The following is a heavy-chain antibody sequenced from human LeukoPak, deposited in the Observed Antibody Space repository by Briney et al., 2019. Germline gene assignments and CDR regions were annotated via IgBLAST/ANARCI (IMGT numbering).Heavy chain of an antibody. J-gene: IGHJ3*02. Sequence: GGSLRLSCAASGFTFSSYGMHWVRQAPGKGLEWVAVISYDGSSKYYADSVKGRFTISRDNSKNTLYLQMNSLRAEDTAVYYCAKDLRDGYNDDAFDIWGQGTMVTVSS. D-gene: IGHD5-24*01. CDR3: AKDLRDGYNDDAFDI. CDR1: GFTFSSYG. V-gene: IGHV3-30*18. CDR2: ISYDGSSK.